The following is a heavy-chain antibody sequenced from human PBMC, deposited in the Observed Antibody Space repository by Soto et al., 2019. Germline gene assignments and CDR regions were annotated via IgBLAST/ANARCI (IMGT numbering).Heavy chain of an antibody. V-gene: IGHV3-48*01. CDR1: GFTFSSYS. J-gene: IGHJ1*01. D-gene: IGHD3-3*01. CDR2: ISSSSSTI. Sequence: GGSLRLSCAASGFTFSSYSMNWVRQAPGKGLEWVSYISSSSSTIYYADSVKGRFTIYRDNAKNSLYLQMNSLRAEDTFVYYCARGPYYDFWSGEPFQHWGQGTLVTVSS. CDR3: ARGPYYDFWSGEPFQH.